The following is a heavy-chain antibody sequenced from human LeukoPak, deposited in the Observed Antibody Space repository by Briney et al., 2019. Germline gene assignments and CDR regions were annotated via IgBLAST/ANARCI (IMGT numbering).Heavy chain of an antibody. V-gene: IGHV3-48*04. J-gene: IGHJ6*02. CDR2: ISSSVSTI. Sequence: GGSLRLSCAASGFTFSSYSMNWVRQAPGKGLEGVSYISSSVSTIYYADSVKGRFTISRDNAKNSLYLQMNSLRAEDTAVYYCARSIVVVVAATHYYYYGMDVWGQGTTVTVSS. D-gene: IGHD2-15*01. CDR1: GFTFSSYS. CDR3: ARSIVVVVAATHYYYYGMDV.